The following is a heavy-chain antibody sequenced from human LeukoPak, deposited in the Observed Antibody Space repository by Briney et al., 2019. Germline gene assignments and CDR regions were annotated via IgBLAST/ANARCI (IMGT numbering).Heavy chain of an antibody. CDR3: ARDRRYYDSSGTVYFDAMDV. Sequence: SETLSLTCTVSGGSISSYYWTWIRQPPGKGLEWIGYIYYSGSTIYNPSLKSRVTISVDTSKNQFSLKLTSVTAADTAVYYCARDRRYYDSSGTVYFDAMDVWGQGTTVTVSS. CDR2: IYYSGST. CDR1: GGSISSYY. D-gene: IGHD3-22*01. V-gene: IGHV4-59*01. J-gene: IGHJ6*02.